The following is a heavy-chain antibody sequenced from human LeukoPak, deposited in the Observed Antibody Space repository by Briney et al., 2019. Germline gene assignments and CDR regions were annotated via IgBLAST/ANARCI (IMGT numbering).Heavy chain of an antibody. J-gene: IGHJ4*02. Sequence: ASVKVSCKASGYTFTSYYMHWVRQAPGQGLEWMGIINPSGGSTNYAQKFQGRVTMTRDTSTSTVYMELSSLRSEDTAVYYCASGLGNWGDDVGRDYWGQGTLATVSS. CDR2: INPSGGST. CDR1: GYTFTSYY. D-gene: IGHD7-27*01. CDR3: ASGLGNWGDDVGRDY. V-gene: IGHV1-46*01.